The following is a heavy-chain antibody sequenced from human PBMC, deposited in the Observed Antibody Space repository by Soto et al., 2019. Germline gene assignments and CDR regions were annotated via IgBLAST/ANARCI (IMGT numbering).Heavy chain of an antibody. J-gene: IGHJ4*02. Sequence: QVQLVQSGAEVRKPGSSVRVSCKASGGSFNRHTISWVRQAPGQGLEWMGGIIPIFGTANHAQKFQGRVTIIADESTSTVYVELSSLRSDHTAIYYCARGWGYDSTDYYYAYWGQGTLVIVSS. CDR3: ARGWGYDSTDYYYAY. V-gene: IGHV1-69*01. D-gene: IGHD3-22*01. CDR1: GGSFNRHT. CDR2: IIPIFGTA.